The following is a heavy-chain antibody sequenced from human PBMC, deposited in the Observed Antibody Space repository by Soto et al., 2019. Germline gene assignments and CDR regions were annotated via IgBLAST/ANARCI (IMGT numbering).Heavy chain of an antibody. V-gene: IGHV2-5*01. Sequence: SGPTLVNPTQALTLTCSFSGLSLSSGGAGVGWIRQPPGKGLEWLALIYWNDEKRYSPSLKSRLTITKDTSKNQVVLLMTDMDPVDTATYYCAHRGYGNYPRDNWFDPWGQGTLVTVSS. D-gene: IGHD4-17*01. CDR3: AHRGYGNYPRDNWFDP. CDR1: GLSLSSGGAG. J-gene: IGHJ5*02. CDR2: IYWNDEK.